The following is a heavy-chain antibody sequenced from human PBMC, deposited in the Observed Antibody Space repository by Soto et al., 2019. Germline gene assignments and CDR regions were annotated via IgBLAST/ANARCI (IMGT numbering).Heavy chain of an antibody. CDR1: GFTFSSYG. CDR2: ISYDGSNK. D-gene: IGHD2-15*01. CDR3: AKEHRPRYCSGGSCPISS. V-gene: IGHV3-30*18. J-gene: IGHJ3*01. Sequence: GGSLRLSCAASGFTFSSYGMHWVRQAPGKGLEWVAVISYDGSNKYYADSVKGRFTISRDNSKNTLYLQMNSLRAEDTAVYYCAKEHRPRYCSGGSCPISSWGQGTMVTVSS.